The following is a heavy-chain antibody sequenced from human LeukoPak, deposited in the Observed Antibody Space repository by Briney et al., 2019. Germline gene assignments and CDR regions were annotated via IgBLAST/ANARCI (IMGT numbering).Heavy chain of an antibody. CDR3: ACLTTADAFDI. CDR1: GGSISSYY. V-gene: IGHV4-59*01. D-gene: IGHD3-22*01. Sequence: PSETLSLTCTVSGGSISSYYWSWIRQPPGKGLEWIGYIYDSGSTNYNPSLKSRVTISVDTSKNQFSLKLSSVTAADTAVYYCACLTTADAFDICGQGTMVTVSS. CDR2: IYDSGST. J-gene: IGHJ3*02.